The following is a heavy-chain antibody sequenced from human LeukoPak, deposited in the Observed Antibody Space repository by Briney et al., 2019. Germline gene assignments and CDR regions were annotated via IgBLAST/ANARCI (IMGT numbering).Heavy chain of an antibody. J-gene: IGHJ5*02. V-gene: IGHV4-39*07. CDR1: GGSISSSSYY. D-gene: IGHD3-16*02. CDR2: IYYSGST. CDR3: AREIGYTRDNWFDP. Sequence: SETLSLTCTVSGGSISSSSYYWGWIRQPPGKGLEWIGSIYYSGSTYYNPSLKSRVTISVDTSKNQFSLMLSSVTAADTAVYYCAREIGYTRDNWFDPWGQGTLVTVSS.